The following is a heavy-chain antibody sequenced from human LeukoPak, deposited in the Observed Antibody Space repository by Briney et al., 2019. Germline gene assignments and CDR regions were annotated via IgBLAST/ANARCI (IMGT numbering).Heavy chain of an antibody. Sequence: GASVQVSCMASGYTFTSYGISWVRQAPGQGLEWMGWISAYNGNTSYAQKLQGSVIMTTDTSTSTAYMELRSLRSDDTAVYYCARVSSGSESFYYYGMDVWGQGTTVTVSS. CDR3: ARVSSGSESFYYYGMDV. CDR1: GYTFTSYG. V-gene: IGHV1-18*01. D-gene: IGHD3-10*01. J-gene: IGHJ6*02. CDR2: ISAYNGNT.